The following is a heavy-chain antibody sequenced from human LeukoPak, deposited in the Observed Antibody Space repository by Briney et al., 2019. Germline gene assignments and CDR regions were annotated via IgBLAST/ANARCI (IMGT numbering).Heavy chain of an antibody. J-gene: IGHJ6*02. CDR2: IYYSGST. Sequence: SETLSLTCTVSGGSISSYYWSWIRQPPGKGLEWIGYIYYSGSTSYNPSLKSRVTISVDTSKNQFSLKLNSVTAADTAVYYCASSSSSWFSGDYYYGMDVWGQGTTVTVSS. CDR3: ASSSSSWFSGDYYYGMDV. V-gene: IGHV4-59*01. CDR1: GGSISSYY. D-gene: IGHD6-13*01.